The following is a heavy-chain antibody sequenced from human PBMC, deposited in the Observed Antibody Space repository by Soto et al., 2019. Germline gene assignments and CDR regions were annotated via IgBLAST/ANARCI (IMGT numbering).Heavy chain of an antibody. CDR1: GFSLSTSGVG. V-gene: IGHV2-5*02. D-gene: IGHD3-16*01. Sequence: QITLKESGPTLVTPTQTLTLTCTFSGFSLSTSGVGVSWIRQPPGKALEWLAVIYWDDDKRYSPSLKNRLTITKDTSKIQLVLTLTTMHPVDTATYSCAHSDSRRSLDHRGQGTLVSVAS. CDR3: AHSDSRRSLDH. J-gene: IGHJ4*02. CDR2: IYWDDDK.